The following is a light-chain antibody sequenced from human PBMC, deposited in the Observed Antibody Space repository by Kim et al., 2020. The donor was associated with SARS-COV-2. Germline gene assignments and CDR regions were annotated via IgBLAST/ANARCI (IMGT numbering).Light chain of an antibody. CDR1: SFNIGNHF. CDR3: GTWENNLETCVV. CDR2: DND. V-gene: IGLV1-51*01. Sequence: QSVLTQPPSVSAAPGQKVTISCSGSSFNIGNHFVSWYQLLPGTAPKLLIYDNDKRPSGIPDRFSGSKSGTSATLAITGLQTGDEADYYCGTWENNLETCVVFGGGTQLTVL. J-gene: IGLJ2*01.